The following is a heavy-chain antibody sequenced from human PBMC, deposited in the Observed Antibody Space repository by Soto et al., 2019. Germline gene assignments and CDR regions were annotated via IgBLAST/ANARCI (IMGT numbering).Heavy chain of an antibody. D-gene: IGHD6-13*01. V-gene: IGHV2-5*02. CDR1: GFSLSTSGVG. CDR2: IYWDDDK. Sequence: SGPTLVNPTQTLTLTCTFSGFSLSTSGVGVGWIRQPPGKALEWLALIYWDDDKRYSPSLKSRLTITKDTSKNQVVLTMTNIDPVDTATYYCAHRSWGSSLNYFDYWGQGTLVTVSS. CDR3: AHRSWGSSLNYFDY. J-gene: IGHJ4*02.